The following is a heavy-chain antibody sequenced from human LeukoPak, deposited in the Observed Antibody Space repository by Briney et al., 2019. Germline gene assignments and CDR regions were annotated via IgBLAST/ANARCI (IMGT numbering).Heavy chain of an antibody. CDR1: GFTFSSYA. CDR2: ISYDGSNK. J-gene: IGHJ4*02. Sequence: GRSLRLSCAASGFTFSSYAMHWVRQAPGKGLEWVAVISYDGSNKYYADSVKGRFTISRDNSKNTLYLQMNGLRAEDTAVYYCASIAVAGKKDYWGQGTLVTVSS. D-gene: IGHD6-19*01. V-gene: IGHV3-30*04. CDR3: ASIAVAGKKDY.